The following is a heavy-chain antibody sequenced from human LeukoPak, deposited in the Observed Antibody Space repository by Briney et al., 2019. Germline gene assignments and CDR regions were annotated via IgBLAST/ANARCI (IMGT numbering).Heavy chain of an antibody. Sequence: PGGSLRLSCAASGFTFSSYSMNWVRQAPGKGLEWVSSISSSSRYIYYGDSVKGRFTISRDNAKNSLYLQMNSLRAEDTAVYYCARDPYSGSYGNYYYYFMDVWGKGTTVTISS. CDR1: GFTFSSYS. CDR3: ARDPYSGSYGNYYYYFMDV. V-gene: IGHV3-21*01. D-gene: IGHD1-26*01. CDR2: ISSSSRYI. J-gene: IGHJ6*03.